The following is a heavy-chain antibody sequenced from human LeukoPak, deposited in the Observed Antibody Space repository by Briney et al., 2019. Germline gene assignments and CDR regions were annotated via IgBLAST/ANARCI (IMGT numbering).Heavy chain of an antibody. CDR1: GYTFTSYY. V-gene: IGHV1-46*01. Sequence: ASVKVSCKASGYTFTSYYMHWVRQAPGQALECMGIINPSGGSTSYAQKFQGRVTMTRDMSTSTVYMELSSLRSEDTAVYYCAREVPYYYGSGSYYGSPDAFDIWGQGTMVTVSS. J-gene: IGHJ3*02. D-gene: IGHD3-10*01. CDR3: AREVPYYYGSGSYYGSPDAFDI. CDR2: INPSGGST.